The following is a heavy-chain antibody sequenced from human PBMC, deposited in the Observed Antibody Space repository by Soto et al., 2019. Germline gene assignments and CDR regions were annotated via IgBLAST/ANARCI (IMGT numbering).Heavy chain of an antibody. CDR1: GGSISSYY. D-gene: IGHD6-19*01. CDR2: IYYSGST. J-gene: IGHJ5*02. V-gene: IGHV4-59*01. Sequence: QVQLQESGPGLVKPSETLSLTCTVSGGSISSYYWSWIRQPPGKGLEWIGYIYYSGSTNYNPSLRSRVTMTVDTSKNQCSLKLSSVTAADTAVYYCARDGAVAGTGVWFDPWGQGTLVTVSS. CDR3: ARDGAVAGTGVWFDP.